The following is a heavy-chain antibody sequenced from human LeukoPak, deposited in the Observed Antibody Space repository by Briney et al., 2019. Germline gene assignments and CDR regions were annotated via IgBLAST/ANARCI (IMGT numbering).Heavy chain of an antibody. CDR2: INQSGST. CDR3: GRQVQKTYYYGTGLFDP. CDR1: GGSFSGYY. D-gene: IGHD3-10*01. Sequence: SETLSLTCAVCGGSFSGYYWSGIRQPRGKGLEWVGEINQSGSTNYNTSLKSRGPISVDTPKNQSSLKLGSVNATDPAVFFCGRQVQKTYYYGTGLFDPWGQGTLVTVSS. J-gene: IGHJ5*02. V-gene: IGHV4-34*01.